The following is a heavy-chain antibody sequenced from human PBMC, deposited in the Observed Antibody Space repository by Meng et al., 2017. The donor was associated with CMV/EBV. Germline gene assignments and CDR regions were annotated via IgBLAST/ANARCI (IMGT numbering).Heavy chain of an antibody. CDR1: GFTVSSNY. J-gene: IGHJ4*02. V-gene: IGHV3-53*01. Sequence: GESLKISCAASGFTVSSNYMTWVRQAPGKGLEWVSVIYSGGSTYYADFVKGRFTISRDNSKNTLYHQMNRLRAEDTAVYYCARGGYWGQGTLVTVSS. CDR3: ARGGY. CDR2: IYSGGST.